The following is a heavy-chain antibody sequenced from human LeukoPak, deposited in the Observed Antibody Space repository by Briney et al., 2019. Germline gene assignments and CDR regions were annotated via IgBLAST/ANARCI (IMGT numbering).Heavy chain of an antibody. Sequence: ASVKVSCKASGYTFTGYYMHWVRQAPGQGLEWMGWINPNSGGTNFAETFQGRVSMTRDTSTGTAYMELSRLRSDDTAVYYCARDILVDDAFDIWGQGTMVTVSS. D-gene: IGHD2-8*02. V-gene: IGHV1-2*02. CDR3: ARDILVDDAFDI. CDR2: INPNSGGT. J-gene: IGHJ3*02. CDR1: GYTFTGYY.